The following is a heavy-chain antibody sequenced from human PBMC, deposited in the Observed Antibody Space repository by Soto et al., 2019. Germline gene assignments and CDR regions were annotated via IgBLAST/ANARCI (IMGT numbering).Heavy chain of an antibody. CDR3: ARGAGGRELRYFDWLLSDFDY. CDR2: ISSNGGST. Sequence: GGSLRLSCAASGFTFSSYAMHWVRQAPGKGLEYVSAISSNGGSTYYANSVKGRFTISRDNSKNTLYLQMGSLRAEDMAVYYCARGAGGRELRYFDWLLSDFDYWGQGTLVTVSS. D-gene: IGHD3-9*01. CDR1: GFTFSSYA. V-gene: IGHV3-64*01. J-gene: IGHJ4*02.